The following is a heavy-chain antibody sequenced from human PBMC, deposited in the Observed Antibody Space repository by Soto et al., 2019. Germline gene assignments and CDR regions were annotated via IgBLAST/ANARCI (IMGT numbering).Heavy chain of an antibody. D-gene: IGHD3-9*01. Sequence: QVQLVQSGAEVKNPGASVKVSCQASGYTFTSYGISWVRQAPGQGLEWMDWISAYNGNTNYAQKHQGRVTMTPDTSTSTAYMELRSLRSDDTAVYYCARGEYYEILTGNYYYYVMDVWCQGHTVTVSS. CDR1: GYTFTSYG. CDR3: ARGEYYEILTGNYYYYVMDV. CDR2: ISAYNGNT. V-gene: IGHV1-18*01. J-gene: IGHJ6*02.